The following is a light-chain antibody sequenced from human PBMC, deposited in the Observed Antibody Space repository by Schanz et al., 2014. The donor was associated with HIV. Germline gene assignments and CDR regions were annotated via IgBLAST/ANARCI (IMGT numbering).Light chain of an antibody. CDR1: SSDVGGYNY. J-gene: IGLJ2*01. Sequence: QSALTQPPSASGSPVQSVTISCTGTSSDVGGYNYVSWYQQHPGKAPKLMIYEVSKRPSGVPDRFSGSKSVNTASLTISGLQADDEADYYCCSYAGSSPFVVFGGGTKLTVL. V-gene: IGLV2-8*01. CDR3: CSYAGSSPFVV. CDR2: EVS.